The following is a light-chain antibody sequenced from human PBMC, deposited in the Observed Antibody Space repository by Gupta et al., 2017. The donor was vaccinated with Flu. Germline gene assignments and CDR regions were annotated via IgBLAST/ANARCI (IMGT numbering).Light chain of an antibody. Sequence: DIPMTQSPSSLSASVGDRAITCRASQTISTYLNWYQQKPGKAPKLLIYAASSLQEGVPSSFSGSGSGTDFTLTISSLQPEDFATYFCQQSYHTPAWTFGQGTKVEIK. CDR2: AAS. CDR3: QQSYHTPAWT. J-gene: IGKJ1*01. V-gene: IGKV1-39*01. CDR1: QTISTY.